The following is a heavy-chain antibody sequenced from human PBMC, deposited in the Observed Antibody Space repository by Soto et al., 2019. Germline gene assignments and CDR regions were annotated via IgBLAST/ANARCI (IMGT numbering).Heavy chain of an antibody. CDR2: IWYDGSNK. D-gene: IGHD2-15*01. J-gene: IGHJ4*02. CDR1: GFTFSSYG. V-gene: IGHV3-33*01. CDR3: ARDFATEGGSCVY. Sequence: QVQLVESGGGGVQPGRSLRLSCAASGFTFSSYGMHWVRQAPGKGLEWVAVIWYDGSNKYYADSVKGRFTISRDNSKNALYLQMNSLRAEDTAVYYCARDFATEGGSCVYWGQGTLVTVSS.